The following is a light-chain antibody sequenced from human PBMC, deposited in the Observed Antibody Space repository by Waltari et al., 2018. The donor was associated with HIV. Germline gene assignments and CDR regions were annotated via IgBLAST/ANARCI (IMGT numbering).Light chain of an antibody. V-gene: IGLV2-14*03. CDR2: DVS. Sequence: QSALTQPASVSGSPGQSITISCTGTSSDVGHYNYVSWYQQHPDKAPKLIIYDVSIRPSGISDRCPGSKSGNTASLTISGLQDDDEADYFCSSYTGSSTLGVFGTGTRVTVL. CDR3: SSYTGSSTLGV. CDR1: SSDVGHYNY. J-gene: IGLJ1*01.